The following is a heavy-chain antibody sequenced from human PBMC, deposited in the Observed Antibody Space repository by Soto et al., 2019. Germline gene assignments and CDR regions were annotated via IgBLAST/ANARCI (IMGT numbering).Heavy chain of an antibody. CDR2: ISGSGGST. CDR1: GFTFSSYA. Sequence: GGSLRLSCAASGFTFSSYAMSWVRQAPGKGLEWVSAISGSGGSTYYADSVKGRFAISRDNSKNTLYLQMSSLIAEDTAVYYCVKEAPIFNAFDISGKGTMVTVSS. D-gene: IGHD3-3*01. CDR3: VKEAPIFNAFDI. J-gene: IGHJ3*02. V-gene: IGHV3-23*01.